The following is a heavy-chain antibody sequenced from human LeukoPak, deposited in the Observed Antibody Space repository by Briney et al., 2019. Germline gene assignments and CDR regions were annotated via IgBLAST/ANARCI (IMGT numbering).Heavy chain of an antibody. V-gene: IGHV4-39*07. CDR2: IYYSGST. J-gene: IGHJ6*03. D-gene: IGHD3-10*01. CDR3: ARDISYYYGSGSLYYYYYMDV. Sequence: SETLSLTCTVSGGSISSSSYYWGWIRQPPGKGLEWIGSIYYSGSTYYNPSLKSRVTISVDTSKNQFSLKLSSVTAADTAVYYCARDISYYYGSGSLYYYYYMDVWGKGTTVTVSS. CDR1: GGSISSSSYY.